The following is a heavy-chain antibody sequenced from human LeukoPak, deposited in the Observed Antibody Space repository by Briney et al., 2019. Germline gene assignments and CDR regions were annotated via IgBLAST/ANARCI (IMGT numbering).Heavy chain of an antibody. J-gene: IGHJ4*02. V-gene: IGHV3-23*01. Sequence: PGGSLRLSCAASGFTFSSYAMHWVRQAPGKGLEWVSAITGSTGTTYYADSVKGRFTVSRDNSKNTLYLQVNSLRAEDTAVYYCAREGSDNSGYDLDFWGQGTLVTVSS. CDR1: GFTFSSYA. CDR3: AREGSDNSGYDLDF. D-gene: IGHD3-9*01. CDR2: ITGSTGTT.